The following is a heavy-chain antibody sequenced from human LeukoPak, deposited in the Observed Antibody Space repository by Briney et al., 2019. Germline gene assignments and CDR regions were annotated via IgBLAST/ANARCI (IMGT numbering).Heavy chain of an antibody. CDR3: ARDGIEEWFDY. V-gene: IGHV3-48*03. D-gene: IGHD3-3*01. Sequence: PGGSLRLSCAASGFTFSSYEMNWVRQAPGKGLEWVSYISSSGSTIYYADSVKGRFTISRDNAKNSLYLQMNSLRAEDTAVYYCARDGIEEWFDYWGQGTLVTVSS. J-gene: IGHJ4*02. CDR2: ISSSGSTI. CDR1: GFTFSSYE.